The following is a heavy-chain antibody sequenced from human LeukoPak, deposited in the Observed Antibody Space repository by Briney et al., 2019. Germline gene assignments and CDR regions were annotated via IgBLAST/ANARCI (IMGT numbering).Heavy chain of an antibody. J-gene: IGHJ5*02. CDR3: ARGLRYFDWLLSASWFDP. Sequence: PSETLSLTCTVSGGSISSGDYYWSWIRQPPGKGLEWIGYIYYSGSTYYNPSLKSRVTISVDTSKNQFSLKLSSVTAPDTAVYYCARGLRYFDWLLSASWFDPWGQGTLVTVSS. CDR2: IYYSGST. CDR1: GGSISSGDYY. D-gene: IGHD3-9*01. V-gene: IGHV4-30-4*01.